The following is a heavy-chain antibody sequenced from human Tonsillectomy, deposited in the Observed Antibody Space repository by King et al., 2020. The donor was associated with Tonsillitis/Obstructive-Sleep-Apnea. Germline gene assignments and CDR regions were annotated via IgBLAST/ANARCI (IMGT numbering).Heavy chain of an antibody. CDR2: IYYSGST. V-gene: IGHV4-39*01. Sequence: QLQESGPGLVKPSETLSLTCSVSDDSIISSNYYWGWIRQPPGKGLEWIGSIYYSGSTYYNPALKSRVTISVDTSQNQFSLKLSSVTAADTAVYYCARHKGEYCTSTSCYRPGRIDYWGQGTLVIVSS. CDR1: DDSIISSNYY. CDR3: ARHKGEYCTSTSCYRPGRIDY. D-gene: IGHD2-2*02. J-gene: IGHJ4*02.